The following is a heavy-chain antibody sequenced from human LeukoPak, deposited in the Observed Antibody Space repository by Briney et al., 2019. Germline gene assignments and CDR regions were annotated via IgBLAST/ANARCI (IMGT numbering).Heavy chain of an antibody. Sequence: GGSLRLSCAASGFTFSSYSMNWVRQAPGKGLEWVSSISSSSSYIYYADSVKGRFTISRDNAKNSLYLQMNSLRTEDTAVYYCASTEPDYYDSSGYSREGDYWGQGTLVTVSS. CDR1: GFTFSSYS. J-gene: IGHJ4*02. V-gene: IGHV3-21*01. D-gene: IGHD3-22*01. CDR3: ASTEPDYYDSSGYSREGDY. CDR2: ISSSSSYI.